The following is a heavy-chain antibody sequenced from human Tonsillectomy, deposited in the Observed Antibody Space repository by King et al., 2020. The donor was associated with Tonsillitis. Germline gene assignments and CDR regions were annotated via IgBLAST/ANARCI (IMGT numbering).Heavy chain of an antibody. CDR3: ARAHYYDSSGYYFFDY. CDR2: ISGSRNYI. D-gene: IGHD3-22*01. J-gene: IGHJ4*02. CDR1: GFTFSTYS. Sequence: VQLVGSGGGLVKPGGSLRLSCAASGFTFSTYSMNWVRQAPGKGLEWVSSISGSRNYIYYADSVKGRFTISRDNAKNSLYLQMNSLRAEDTAVYYCARAHYYDSSGYYFFDYWGQGTLVTVSS. V-gene: IGHV3-21*01.